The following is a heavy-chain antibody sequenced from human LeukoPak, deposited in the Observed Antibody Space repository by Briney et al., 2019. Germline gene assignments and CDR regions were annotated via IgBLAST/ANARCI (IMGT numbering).Heavy chain of an antibody. Sequence: GASVKVSCKASGGTFSSYAISWVRQAPGQGLEWMGRIIPIFGIANYAQKFQGRVTITADKSTSTAYMELSSLRSEDTAVYYCAADYLWFLDYWGQGTLVTVSS. CDR2: IIPIFGIA. V-gene: IGHV1-69*04. D-gene: IGHD3-10*01. CDR1: GGTFSSYA. CDR3: AADYLWFLDY. J-gene: IGHJ4*02.